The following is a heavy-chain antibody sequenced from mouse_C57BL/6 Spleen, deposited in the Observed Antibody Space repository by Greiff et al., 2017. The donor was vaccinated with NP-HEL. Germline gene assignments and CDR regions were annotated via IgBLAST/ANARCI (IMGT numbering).Heavy chain of an antibody. Sequence: QVQLKESGPELVKPGASVKISCKASGYAFSSSWMNWVKQRPGKGLEWIGRIYPGDGDTNYNGKFKGKATLTADKSSSTAYMQLSSLTSEDSAVYFCARSAVVAPINYWGQGTTLTVSS. V-gene: IGHV1-82*01. J-gene: IGHJ2*01. CDR3: ARSAVVAPINY. CDR2: IYPGDGDT. D-gene: IGHD1-1*01. CDR1: GYAFSSSW.